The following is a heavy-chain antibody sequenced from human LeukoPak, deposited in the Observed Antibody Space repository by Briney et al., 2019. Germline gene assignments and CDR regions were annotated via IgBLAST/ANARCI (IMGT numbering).Heavy chain of an antibody. CDR1: GLTVSSNY. Sequence: GGSLRLSCAASGLTVSSNYMSWVRHAPGKGLEWVSVIYSGGSTYYADSVKGRFTISRDNSKNTVYLQMNSLRAEDTAVYYCAGPRNSWATALDYWGQGTLVTVSS. CDR3: AGPRNSWATALDY. D-gene: IGHD6-13*01. J-gene: IGHJ4*02. CDR2: IYSGGST. V-gene: IGHV3-66*02.